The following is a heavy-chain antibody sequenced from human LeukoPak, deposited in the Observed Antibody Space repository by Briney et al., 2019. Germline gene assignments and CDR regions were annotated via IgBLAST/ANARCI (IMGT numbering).Heavy chain of an antibody. J-gene: IGHJ4*02. D-gene: IGHD6-13*01. Sequence: PGGSLRLSCAASGFTFSSYWMSWVRQAPGKGLEWVANIKQDGSEKYYVDSVKGRFTISRDNAKNSLYLQMNSLRAEDTAVYYCARDRSNLGYSSTLDYWGQGTLVTVSS. V-gene: IGHV3-7*01. CDR1: GFTFSSYW. CDR3: ARDRSNLGYSSTLDY. CDR2: IKQDGSEK.